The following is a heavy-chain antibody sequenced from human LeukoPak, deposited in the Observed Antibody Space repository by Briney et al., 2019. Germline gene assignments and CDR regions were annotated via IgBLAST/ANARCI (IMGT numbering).Heavy chain of an antibody. J-gene: IGHJ4*02. V-gene: IGHV4-30-2*01. Sequence: PSETLSLTCAVSGGSISSGGYSWNWIRQPPGKGLEWIGYIYHSGSTYYNPSLRNRVTISVDTSKNQFSLKLTSVTAADTAVYYCASETEDFDYWGQGTLVTVSS. CDR3: ASETEDFDY. CDR2: IYHSGST. CDR1: GGSISSGGYS.